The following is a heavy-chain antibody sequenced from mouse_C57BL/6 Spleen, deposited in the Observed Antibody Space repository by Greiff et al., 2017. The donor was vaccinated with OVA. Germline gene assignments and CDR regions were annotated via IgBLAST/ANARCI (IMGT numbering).Heavy chain of an antibody. CDR3: ARQPYYSNPWFAY. CDR2: IDPANGNT. Sequence: EVQLQQSVAELVRPGASVKLSCTASGFNIKNTYMHWVKQRPDQGLEWIGRIDPANGNTKYAPKFQGKATITADTSSNTAYLQLSSLTSEDTAIYYCARQPYYSNPWFAYWGQGTLVTVSA. D-gene: IGHD2-5*01. J-gene: IGHJ3*01. V-gene: IGHV14-3*01. CDR1: GFNIKNTY.